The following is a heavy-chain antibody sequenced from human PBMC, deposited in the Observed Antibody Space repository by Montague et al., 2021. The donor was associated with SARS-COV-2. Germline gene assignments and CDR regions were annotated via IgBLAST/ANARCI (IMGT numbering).Heavy chain of an antibody. Sequence: QSGEEVKKPGESLKISCKGSGYSFTSYWIGWVRQMPGKGLEWMGIIYPGDSDTRYSPSFQGQVTISADKSISTAYLQWSSLKASDTAMYYCARKSRGYCSGGSCYSNGMDVWGQGTTVTVSS. CDR3: ARKSRGYCSGGSCYSNGMDV. V-gene: IGHV5-51*01. D-gene: IGHD2-15*01. J-gene: IGHJ6*02. CDR1: GYSFTSYW. CDR2: IYPGDSDT.